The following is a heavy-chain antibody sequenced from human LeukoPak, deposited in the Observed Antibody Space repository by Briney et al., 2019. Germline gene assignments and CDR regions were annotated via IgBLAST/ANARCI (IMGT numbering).Heavy chain of an antibody. CDR2: ISGGGGST. J-gene: IGHJ4*02. CDR1: GFTFSSYA. Sequence: GGSLRLSCAASGFTFSSYAMSLVRQAPGTGLEWVSAISGGGGSTYYADSVKGRFTISRDNSKNTLYLQMNSLRAEDTAVYYCAPHESYYYDSSPRYWGQGTLVTVSS. D-gene: IGHD3-22*01. V-gene: IGHV3-23*01. CDR3: APHESYYYDSSPRY.